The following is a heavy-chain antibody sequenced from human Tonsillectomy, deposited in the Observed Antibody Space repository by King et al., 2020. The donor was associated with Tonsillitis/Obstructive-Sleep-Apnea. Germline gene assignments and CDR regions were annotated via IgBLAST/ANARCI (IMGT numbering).Heavy chain of an antibody. D-gene: IGHD2-8*01. Sequence: VQLVESGGGLVQPGGSLRLSCAASGFTFSSYEMNWVRQAPGKGLEWVSYISSRGSTIHYADSVKGRFTISRDNAKNSLYLQMNSLRAEDTAVYYCARGIGAPYCTHCVCYGDGMDVWGQGTTVTVSS. V-gene: IGHV3-48*03. CDR2: ISSRGSTI. CDR3: ARGIGAPYCTHCVCYGDGMDV. CDR1: GFTFSSYE. J-gene: IGHJ6*02.